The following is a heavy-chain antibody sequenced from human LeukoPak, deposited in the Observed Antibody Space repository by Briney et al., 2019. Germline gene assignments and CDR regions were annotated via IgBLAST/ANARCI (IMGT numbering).Heavy chain of an antibody. Sequence: GRSLRLSCAASGFTFDDYAMHWVRQAPGKGREWVSGISWNSGSIGYADSVKGRFTISRDNAKNSLYLQMNSLRAEDTGLYYCAKDWSHSGYESRFDYWGQGTLVTVSS. CDR1: GFTFDDYA. D-gene: IGHD5-12*01. CDR3: AKDWSHSGYESRFDY. J-gene: IGHJ4*02. V-gene: IGHV3-9*01. CDR2: ISWNSGSI.